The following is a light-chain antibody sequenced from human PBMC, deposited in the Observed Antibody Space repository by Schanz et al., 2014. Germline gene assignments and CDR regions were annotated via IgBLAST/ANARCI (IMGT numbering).Light chain of an antibody. J-gene: IGLJ3*02. CDR2: EGS. CDR3: CSYTTSSTLWV. CDR1: SSDVGSYNL. V-gene: IGLV2-14*02. Sequence: QSALTQPASVSGSPGQSITISCTGTSSDVGSYNLVSWYQQHPGKAPKLMIYEGSKRPSGVSNRFSGSKSGNTASLTISGLQAEDEADYYCCSYTTSSTLWVFGGGTKLTVL.